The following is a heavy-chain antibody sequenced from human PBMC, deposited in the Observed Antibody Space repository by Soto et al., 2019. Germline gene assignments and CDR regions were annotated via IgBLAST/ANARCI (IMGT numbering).Heavy chain of an antibody. CDR2: IYYSGTT. D-gene: IGHD1-7*01. CDR3: TRQLTGTTRGVFDY. CDR1: GSSTYY. J-gene: IGHJ4*02. Sequence: SETLSLTCTVSGSSTYYWGWMRQPPGKGLEWIGSIYYSGTTYYSPSLKSRVTISVDTSKNQFSLKLSSVTAADTAVYYCTRQLTGTTRGVFDYWGQGILVTVSS. V-gene: IGHV4-39*01.